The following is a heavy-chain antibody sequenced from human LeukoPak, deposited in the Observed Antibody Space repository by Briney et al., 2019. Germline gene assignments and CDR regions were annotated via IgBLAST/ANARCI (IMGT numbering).Heavy chain of an antibody. Sequence: PSETLSLTCAVYGGSFSGYYWSWIRQPPGKGLEWIGEINHSGSTNYNPSLKSRVTISVDTSKNQFSLKLSSVTAADTAVYYRARGRITGTILAFDYWGQGTLVTVSS. CDR1: GGSFSGYY. J-gene: IGHJ4*02. D-gene: IGHD1-20*01. CDR3: ARGRITGTILAFDY. CDR2: INHSGST. V-gene: IGHV4-34*01.